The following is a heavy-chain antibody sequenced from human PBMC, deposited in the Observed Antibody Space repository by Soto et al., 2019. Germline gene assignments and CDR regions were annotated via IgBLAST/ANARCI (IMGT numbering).Heavy chain of an antibody. J-gene: IGHJ5*02. D-gene: IGHD2-2*01. CDR2: ISAYNGNT. Sequence: ASVKVSCKASGYTFTSYGISWVRQAPGQGLEWMGWISAYNGNTNYAQKLQGRVTMTTDRSTSTAYMELRSLRSDDTAVYYCARDGCSSTSCYLSLFWFDPWGQGTLVTVS. CDR3: ARDGCSSTSCYLSLFWFDP. CDR1: GYTFTSYG. V-gene: IGHV1-18*01.